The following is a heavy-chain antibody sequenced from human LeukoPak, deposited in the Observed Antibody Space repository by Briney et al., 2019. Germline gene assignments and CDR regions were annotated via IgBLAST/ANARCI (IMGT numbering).Heavy chain of an antibody. CDR2: IWYDGSNK. CDR3: ARAGYCYVLYVFDI. CDR1: GFSFSSYG. V-gene: IGHV3-33*01. D-gene: IGHD3-22*01. J-gene: IGHJ3*02. Sequence: WRSLSLSCAASGFSFSSYGLHWVRQAPGKGLEWVAVIWYDGSNKYYADSVKGRFTISRDNSKNTLYLQMNSLRAEDTAVYYCARAGYCYVLYVFDIWGQRPMVTVSS.